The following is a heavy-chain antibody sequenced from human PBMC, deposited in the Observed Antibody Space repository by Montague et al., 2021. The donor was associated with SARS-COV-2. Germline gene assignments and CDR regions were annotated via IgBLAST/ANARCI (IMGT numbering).Heavy chain of an antibody. V-gene: IGHV4-34*01. J-gene: IGHJ4*02. CDR1: GGSFSGHH. D-gene: IGHD6-13*01. CDR3: ARGRYSSIWYGTKYYFDY. CDR2: ITHSGST. Sequence: SETLSLTCAVYGGSFSGHHWSWIRQPPGKGLEWIGEITHSGSTNYNPSLKSRVTISLDTSTNQFSLKLSSVTAADTAVYYCARGRYSSIWYGTKYYFDYWGQGTLVTVSS.